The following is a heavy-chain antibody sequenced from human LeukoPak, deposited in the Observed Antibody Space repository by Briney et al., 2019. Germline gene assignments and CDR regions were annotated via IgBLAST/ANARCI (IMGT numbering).Heavy chain of an antibody. V-gene: IGHV4-59*01. D-gene: IGHD5-24*01. CDR3: ARDRLQLQS. Sequence: SETLSLTCTVSGGSISSYYWSWIRQPPGKGLEWIGYIYYSGSTNYNPSLKSRVTISVDTSKNQFSLELSSVTAAGTAVYYCARDRLQLQSWGQGTLVTVSS. CDR1: GGSISSYY. CDR2: IYYSGST. J-gene: IGHJ5*02.